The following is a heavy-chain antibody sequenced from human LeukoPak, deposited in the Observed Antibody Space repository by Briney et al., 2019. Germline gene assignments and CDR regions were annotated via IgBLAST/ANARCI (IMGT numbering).Heavy chain of an antibody. CDR3: ARGRSVVVVAARFDY. D-gene: IGHD2-15*01. V-gene: IGHV4-34*01. CDR2: INHSGST. Sequence: SSETLSLTCAVYGGSFSGYYWRWIRQPPGKGLEWIGEINHSGSTNYNPSLKSRVTISVDTSKNQFSPKLSSVTAADTAVYYCARGRSVVVVAARFDYWGQGTLVTVSS. J-gene: IGHJ4*02. CDR1: GGSFSGYY.